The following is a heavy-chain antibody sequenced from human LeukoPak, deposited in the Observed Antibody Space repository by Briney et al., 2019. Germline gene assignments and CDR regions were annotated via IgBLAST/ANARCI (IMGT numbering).Heavy chain of an antibody. CDR2: ISSSSSYI. D-gene: IGHD3-3*01. CDR3: ARVRITIFGVVILDAFDI. Sequence: GGSLRLSCAASGFTFSSYSMNWVRQAPGKGLEWVSSISSSSSYIYYADSVKGRFTISRDNAKNSLYLQMNSLRAEDTAVYYCARVRITIFGVVILDAFDIWGQGTMVTVSS. CDR1: GFTFSSYS. J-gene: IGHJ3*02. V-gene: IGHV3-21*01.